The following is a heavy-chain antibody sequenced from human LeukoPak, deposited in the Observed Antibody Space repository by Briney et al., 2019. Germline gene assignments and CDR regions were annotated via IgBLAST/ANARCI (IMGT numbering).Heavy chain of an antibody. D-gene: IGHD5-12*01. J-gene: IGHJ6*02. V-gene: IGHV3-21*01. CDR1: GFTFSSYS. CDR3: ARAVASYYYYYGMDV. Sequence: PGGSLRLSCAASGFTFSSYSMNWVRQAPGKGLEWVSSISSSSSYIYYADSVKGRFTISRDNAKNSLYLQMNRLRAEEPSVYYCARAVASYYYYYGMDVWGQGTTVTVSS. CDR2: ISSSSSYI.